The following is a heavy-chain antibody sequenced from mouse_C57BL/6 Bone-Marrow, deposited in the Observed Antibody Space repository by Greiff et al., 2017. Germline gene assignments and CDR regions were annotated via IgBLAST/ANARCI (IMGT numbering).Heavy chain of an antibody. CDR2: ISSGGDYI. CDR3: TRVLLGFDY. V-gene: IGHV5-9-1*02. CDR1: GFTFSSYA. J-gene: IGHJ2*01. D-gene: IGHD4-1*01. Sequence: EVKLVESGEGLVKPGGSLKLSCAASGFTFSSYAMSWVRQTPEKRLEWVAYISSGGDYIYYADTVKGRFTISRYNARNTLYLQMSSLKSEDTAMYYCTRVLLGFDYWGQGTTLTVSS.